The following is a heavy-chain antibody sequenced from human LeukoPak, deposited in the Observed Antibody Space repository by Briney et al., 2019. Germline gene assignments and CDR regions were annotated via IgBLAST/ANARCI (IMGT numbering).Heavy chain of an antibody. CDR3: AKDRGDIVVVPAAYDY. Sequence: GGSLRLSCAASGFTFSSYAMSWVRQAPGKGLEWVSAISGSGGSTYYADSVKGRFTISRDNSKNTLYLQMNSLRAEDTAVCYCAKDRGDIVVVPAAYDYWGQGTLVTVSS. D-gene: IGHD2-2*01. V-gene: IGHV3-23*01. CDR2: ISGSGGST. J-gene: IGHJ4*02. CDR1: GFTFSSYA.